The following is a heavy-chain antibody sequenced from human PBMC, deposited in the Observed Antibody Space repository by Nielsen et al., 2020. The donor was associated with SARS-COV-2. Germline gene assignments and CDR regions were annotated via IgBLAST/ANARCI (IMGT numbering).Heavy chain of an antibody. CDR3: ARDRGGAGFDY. CDR1: GFTFSSYW. D-gene: IGHD4-23*01. J-gene: IGHJ4*02. CDR2: IKQDGSEK. Sequence: GGFLRLSCAASGFTFSSYWMSWVRQAPGKGLEWVANIKQDGSEKYYVDSVKGRFTISRDNAKNSLYLQMNSLRAGDTAVYYCARDRGGAGFDYWGQGTLVTVSS. V-gene: IGHV3-7*01.